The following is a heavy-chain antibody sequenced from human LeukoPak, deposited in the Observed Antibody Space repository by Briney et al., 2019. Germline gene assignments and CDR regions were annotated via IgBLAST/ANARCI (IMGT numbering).Heavy chain of an antibody. V-gene: IGHV4-34*01. CDR1: GGSFSGYY. CDR2: INHSGST. Sequence: SETLSLTCAVYGGSFSGYYWSWIRQPPGKGLEWIGEINHSGSTNYNPSLKSRVTISVDTSKNQFSLELSSVTAADTAVYYCARGPPTYYYGSGSPKSARYYFDYWGQGTLVTVSS. D-gene: IGHD3-10*01. CDR3: ARGPPTYYYGSGSPKSARYYFDY. J-gene: IGHJ4*02.